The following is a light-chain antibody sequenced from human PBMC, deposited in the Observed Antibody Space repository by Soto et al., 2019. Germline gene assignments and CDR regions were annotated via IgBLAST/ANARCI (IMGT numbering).Light chain of an antibody. J-gene: IGKJ4*01. CDR1: QSVNSN. CDR2: GAS. CDR3: QQYNNWPLT. V-gene: IGKV3-15*01. Sequence: EIVMTQSPATLSVSPGERVTLSCRASQSVNSNLAWYQQKPGQVPRLLIDGASTRATGIPARFSGSGSGTEFTRSISSRQSEDFAVYYGQQYNNWPLTFGGGTKVEIK.